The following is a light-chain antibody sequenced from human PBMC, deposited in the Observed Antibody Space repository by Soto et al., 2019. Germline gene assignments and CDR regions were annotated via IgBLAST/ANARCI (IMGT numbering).Light chain of an antibody. CDR3: LHHHSFPIT. J-gene: IGKJ5*01. Sequence: EILLTQSPGTLSLSPGDSATLSCRASQRIRSTYLAWYQQKPGQAPRLLIYDASSSATGIPDRFSGSGSGTDFTLTISSLQPEDFATYYCLHHHSFPITFGQGTRL. V-gene: IGKV3-20*01. CDR2: DAS. CDR1: QRIRSTY.